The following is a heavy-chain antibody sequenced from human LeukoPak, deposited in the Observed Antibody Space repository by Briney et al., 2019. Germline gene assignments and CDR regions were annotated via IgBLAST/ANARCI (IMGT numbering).Heavy chain of an antibody. CDR3: AKYSSGWSD. J-gene: IGHJ4*02. CDR2: ISWNSGSI. Sequence: GRSLRLSCAASGFTFDDYAMHWVQQAPGKGLEWVSGISWNSGSIGYADSVKGRFTISRDNAKNSLYLQMNSLRAEDTALYYCAKYSSGWSDWGQGTLVTVSS. CDR1: GFTFDDYA. D-gene: IGHD6-19*01. V-gene: IGHV3-9*01.